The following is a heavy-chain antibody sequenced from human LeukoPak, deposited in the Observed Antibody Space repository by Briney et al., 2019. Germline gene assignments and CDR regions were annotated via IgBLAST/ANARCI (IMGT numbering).Heavy chain of an antibody. Sequence: GGSLRLSCAASGFIFSKYWMTWVRQAPGKGLEWVANIQQDGSEKYYVDSVEGRFTISRDNAKNSVYLQMNSLRAEDAAVYYCARCGVTAVSGTNYHYYMDVWGRGTAVTVSS. CDR2: IQQDGSEK. D-gene: IGHD5-18*01. CDR3: ARCGVTAVSGTNYHYYMDV. J-gene: IGHJ6*03. V-gene: IGHV3-7*01. CDR1: GFIFSKYW.